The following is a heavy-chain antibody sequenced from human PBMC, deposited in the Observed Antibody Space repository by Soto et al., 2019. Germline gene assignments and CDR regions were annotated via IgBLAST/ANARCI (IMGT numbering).Heavy chain of an antibody. J-gene: IGHJ1*01. V-gene: IGHV1-46*01. Sequence: ASVKVSCKASGYTFTSYYIHGVRQPPGQGLEWMGIINPSGGSTSYAQKFQGRVTVTRDTSTSTVYMELSSLRSEDTAVYYCARDPGHCPGDCFSFYWGQGAQVTVSS. CDR1: GYTFTSYY. D-gene: IGHD2-21*02. CDR2: INPSGGST. CDR3: ARDPGHCPGDCFSFY.